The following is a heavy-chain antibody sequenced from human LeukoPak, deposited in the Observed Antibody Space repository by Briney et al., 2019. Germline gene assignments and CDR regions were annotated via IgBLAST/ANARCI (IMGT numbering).Heavy chain of an antibody. CDR2: ISGSGGST. CDR3: AKTQSIWFGELSFDY. V-gene: IGHV3-23*01. CDR1: GFTFSSYA. D-gene: IGHD3-10*01. J-gene: IGHJ4*02. Sequence: GGSLRLSCAASGFTFSSYAMSWVRHAPGKGLEWVSAISGSGGSTYYADSVKGRFTISRANSKNTLYLQMNSLRAEDTSVYYCAKTQSIWFGELSFDYWGQGTLVTVSS.